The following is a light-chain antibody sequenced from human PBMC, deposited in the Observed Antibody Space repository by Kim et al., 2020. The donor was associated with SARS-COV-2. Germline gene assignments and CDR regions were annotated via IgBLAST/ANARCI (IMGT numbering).Light chain of an antibody. Sequence: ASVGDRVSITCRASQIIETYLAWYQQKPRKAPALLIYQASSLHIGVPSRFSGSGSGTEFTLTINSLQPDDFATYYCQHYIRFPYTFGQGTKVDI. CDR1: QIIETY. J-gene: IGKJ2*01. CDR3: QHYIRFPYT. V-gene: IGKV1-5*01. CDR2: QAS.